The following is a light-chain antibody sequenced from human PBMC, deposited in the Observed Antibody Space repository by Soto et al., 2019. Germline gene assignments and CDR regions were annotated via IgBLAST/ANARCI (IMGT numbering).Light chain of an antibody. Sequence: QSVLTQPPSVSGAPGQRVAISCTGSSSNIGAEYDVHWYQQLPGTAPKRLIYGDNNRPSGVPDRFSGSKSGTSASLAITGVQPEDEADYYCQSYDSSLTTVVFAPGTKATVL. CDR3: QSYDSSLTTVV. V-gene: IGLV1-40*01. CDR1: SSNIGAEYD. J-gene: IGLJ1*01. CDR2: GDN.